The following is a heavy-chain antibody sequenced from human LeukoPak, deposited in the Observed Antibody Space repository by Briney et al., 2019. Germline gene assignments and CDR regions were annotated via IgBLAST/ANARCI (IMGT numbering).Heavy chain of an antibody. D-gene: IGHD5-24*01. Sequence: PGGSLRLSCAASGFTFSSYAMHWVRQAPGKGLEWVAVISYDGSNKYYADSVKGRFTISRDNSKNTLYLQMNSLRAEDTAVYYCARDRAIWDGYSSGMDYWGQGTLVTVSS. CDR2: ISYDGSNK. CDR1: GFTFSSYA. V-gene: IGHV3-30-3*01. CDR3: ARDRAIWDGYSSGMDY. J-gene: IGHJ4*02.